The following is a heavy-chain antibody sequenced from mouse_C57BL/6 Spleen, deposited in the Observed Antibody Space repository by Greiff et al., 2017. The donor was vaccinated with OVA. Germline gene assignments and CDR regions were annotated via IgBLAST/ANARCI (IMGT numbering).Heavy chain of an antibody. CDR3: ARPSIYDGYSCEFAY. CDR2: IYPSDSET. CDR1: GYTFTSYW. D-gene: IGHD2-3*01. Sequence: QVQLQQPGAELVRPGSSVKLSCKASGYTFTSYWMDWVKQRPGQGLEWIGNIYPSDSETYYNQKFKDKATLTVDKSSSTAYMQLSSLTSEDSAVYYCARPSIYDGYSCEFAYWGQGTLVTVSA. J-gene: IGHJ3*01. V-gene: IGHV1-61*01.